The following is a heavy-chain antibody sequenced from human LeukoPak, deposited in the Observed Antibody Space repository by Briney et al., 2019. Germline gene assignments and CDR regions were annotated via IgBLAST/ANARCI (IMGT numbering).Heavy chain of an antibody. D-gene: IGHD6-25*01. CDR2: IYYSGST. Sequence: PSETLSLTCTVSGGSISSSSYYWGWIRQPPGKGLEWIGSIYYSGSTYYNPSLKSRVTISVDTSKNQFSLKLSSVTAADTAVYYCARGQYSSEDYWGQGTQVTVSS. V-gene: IGHV4-39*07. CDR1: GGSISSSSYY. CDR3: ARGQYSSEDY. J-gene: IGHJ4*02.